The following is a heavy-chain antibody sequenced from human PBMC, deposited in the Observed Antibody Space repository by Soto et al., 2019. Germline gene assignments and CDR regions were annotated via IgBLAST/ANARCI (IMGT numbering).Heavy chain of an antibody. D-gene: IGHD3-3*01. J-gene: IGHJ6*02. CDR1: GFTFSNAW. CDR3: TTSLWDFWSGPNPREYYYYGMDV. Sequence: GGSLRLSCAASGFTFSNAWMNWVRQAPGKGLEWVGRIKSKTDGGTTDYAAPVKGRFTISRDDSKNTLYLQMNSLKTEDTAVYYCTTSLWDFWSGPNPREYYYYGMDVWGQGTTVTVSS. V-gene: IGHV3-15*07. CDR2: IKSKTDGGTT.